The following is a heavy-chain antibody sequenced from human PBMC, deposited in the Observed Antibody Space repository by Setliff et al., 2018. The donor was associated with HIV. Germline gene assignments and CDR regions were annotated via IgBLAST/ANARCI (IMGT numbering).Heavy chain of an antibody. D-gene: IGHD5-12*01. CDR1: GGSFGGVY. V-gene: IGHV4-34*01. Sequence: SETLSLTCGVSGGSFGGVYWTWIRQSPQKGLEWIGESNQSGSTSYNPSLKSRATISVDTSEKKVSLNLTSVTAADTAVYFCARVVPREVAPGGFDIWGQGTMVTVSS. J-gene: IGHJ3*02. CDR2: SNQSGST. CDR3: ARVVPREVAPGGFDI.